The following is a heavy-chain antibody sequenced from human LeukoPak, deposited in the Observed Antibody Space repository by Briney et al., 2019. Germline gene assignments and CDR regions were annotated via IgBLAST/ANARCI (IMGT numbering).Heavy chain of an antibody. V-gene: IGHV1-69*13. D-gene: IGHD3-10*01. CDR1: GGTFSSYA. J-gene: IGHJ5*02. CDR2: IIPIFGTA. Sequence: EASVKVSCKASGGTFSSYAISWVRQAPGQGLEWMGGIIPIFGTANYAQKFQGRVTITADEYTSTAYMELSSLRSEDTAVYYCARDETHFYGSGSSNWFDPWGQGILVTVSS. CDR3: ARDETHFYGSGSSNWFDP.